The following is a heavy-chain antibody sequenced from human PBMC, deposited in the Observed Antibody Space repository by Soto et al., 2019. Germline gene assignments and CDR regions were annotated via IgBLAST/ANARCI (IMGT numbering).Heavy chain of an antibody. CDR1: GYTFSTSYD. V-gene: IGHV1-8*01. D-gene: IGHD6-13*01. Sequence: ASVKVSCKASGYTFSTSYDINWVRQATGQGLEWMGWMNPNSGNTGYAQKFQGRVTMTRNTSISTAYMELSSLRSEDTAVYYCARVYSSSWGFDYWGQGTLVTVSS. CDR2: MNPNSGNT. CDR3: ARVYSSSWGFDY. J-gene: IGHJ4*02.